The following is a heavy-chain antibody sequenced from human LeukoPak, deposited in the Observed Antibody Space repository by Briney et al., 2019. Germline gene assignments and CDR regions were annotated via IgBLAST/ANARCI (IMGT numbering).Heavy chain of an antibody. V-gene: IGHV1-8*01. CDR2: MNPNSGNT. D-gene: IGHD2-2*02. CDR3: AKARETRGYQLLYPPGNDY. Sequence: GASVKVSCKASGYTFTSYDINWVRQATGQGLEWMGWMNPNSGNTGYAQKFQGRVTMTRNTSISTAYMELSSLRSEDTAVYYCAKARETRGYQLLYPPGNDYWGQGTLVTVSS. CDR1: GYTFTSYD. J-gene: IGHJ4*02.